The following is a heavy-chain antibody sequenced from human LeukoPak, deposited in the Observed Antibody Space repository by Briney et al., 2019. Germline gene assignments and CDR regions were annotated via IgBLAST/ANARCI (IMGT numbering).Heavy chain of an antibody. D-gene: IGHD3-16*01. CDR1: GGSFSGYY. J-gene: IGHJ6*02. Sequence: PSETLSLTCAVYGGSFSGYYWSWIRQPPGKGLEWIGEINHSGSTNYNPSLKSRVTISVDTSKNQSSLKLSSVTAADTAVYYCARGRGSGGYYYYYYGMDVWGQGTTVTVSS. V-gene: IGHV4-34*01. CDR2: INHSGST. CDR3: ARGRGSGGYYYYYYGMDV.